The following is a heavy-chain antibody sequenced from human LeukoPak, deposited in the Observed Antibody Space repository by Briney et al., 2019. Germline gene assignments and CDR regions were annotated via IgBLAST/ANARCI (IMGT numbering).Heavy chain of an antibody. J-gene: IGHJ4*02. CDR3: ARRGYDSSGYYYAY. CDR2: IYYSGST. Sequence: PSETLSLTCTVSGGSISSSSYYWGWIRQPPGKGLEWIGYIYYSGSTNYNPSLKSRVTISVDTSKNQFSLKLSSVTAADTAVYYCARRGYDSSGYYYAYWGQGTLVTVSS. D-gene: IGHD3-22*01. V-gene: IGHV4-61*05. CDR1: GGSISSSSYY.